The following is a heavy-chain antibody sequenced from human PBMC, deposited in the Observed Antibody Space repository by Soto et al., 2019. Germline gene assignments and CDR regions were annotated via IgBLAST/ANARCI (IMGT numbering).Heavy chain of an antibody. Sequence: QVQLVESGGGVVQPGRSLRLSCAASGFTFSSYGMHWVRQAPGKGLEWVAVISYDGSNKYYADSVKGRFTISRDNSKNTLDLQMNSLRAEDTAVYYCAKGRVELRDPYFDYWGQGTLVTVSS. CDR2: ISYDGSNK. CDR1: GFTFSSYG. V-gene: IGHV3-30*18. D-gene: IGHD1-7*01. CDR3: AKGRVELRDPYFDY. J-gene: IGHJ4*02.